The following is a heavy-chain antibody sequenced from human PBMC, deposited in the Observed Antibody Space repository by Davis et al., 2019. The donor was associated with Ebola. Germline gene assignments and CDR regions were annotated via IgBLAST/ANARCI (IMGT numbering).Heavy chain of an antibody. CDR3: ARARVGATTFSYYYYGMDV. Sequence: GSLRLSCAVYGGSSSGYYWSWIRQPPGKGLEWIGEINHSGSTNYNPSLKSRVTISVDSSKNQFSLKLSSVTAADTAVYYCARARVGATTFSYYYYGMDVWGKGTTVTVSS. CDR1: GGSSSGYY. J-gene: IGHJ6*04. CDR2: INHSGST. D-gene: IGHD1-26*01. V-gene: IGHV4-34*01.